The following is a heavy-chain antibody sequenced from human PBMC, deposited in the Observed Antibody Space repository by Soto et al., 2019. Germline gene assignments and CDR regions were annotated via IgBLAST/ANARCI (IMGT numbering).Heavy chain of an antibody. CDR1: GGSISSYY. J-gene: IGHJ3*02. CDR2: IYYSGST. CDR3: ARQQWLVLNAFDI. Sequence: SETLSLTCTVSGGSISSYYWSWIRQPPGKGLEWIGYIYYSGSTNYNPSLKSRVTITIDTSKKQFSLKLSSVTAADTAVYYCARQQWLVLNAFDIWGQGTMVTVSS. D-gene: IGHD6-19*01. V-gene: IGHV4-59*01.